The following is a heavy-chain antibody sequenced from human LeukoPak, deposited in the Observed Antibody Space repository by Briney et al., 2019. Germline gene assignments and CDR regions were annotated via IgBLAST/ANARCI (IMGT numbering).Heavy chain of an antibody. Sequence: GGSLRLSCAASGFTFRSYAMSWVRQAPGKGLEWVAIISYDGREKYYADSVKGRFTISRDNSKDTLYLQMSSLRPEDTAIYYCAKSKPPREYCSVTTCYAGFGAFDIWGQGTMVTVFS. CDR3: AKSKPPREYCSVTTCYAGFGAFDI. D-gene: IGHD2-2*01. CDR2: ISYDGREK. CDR1: GFTFRSYA. V-gene: IGHV3-30*18. J-gene: IGHJ3*02.